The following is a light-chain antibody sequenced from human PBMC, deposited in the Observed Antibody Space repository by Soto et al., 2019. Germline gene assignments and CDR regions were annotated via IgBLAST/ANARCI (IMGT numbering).Light chain of an antibody. CDR1: QILVHSDGNTY. V-gene: IGKV2-24*01. CDR2: KIS. J-gene: IGKJ5*01. Sequence: DIVLSQPCISSPVTLGQTASISCRSSQILVHSDGNTYLSWLQQRPGQPPRLLIYKISNRFSGVPDRFSGSGAGTEFSLTINSLQSEDFAVYYCQQYNKWRPFTFGQGTRLEI. CDR3: QQYNKWRPFT.